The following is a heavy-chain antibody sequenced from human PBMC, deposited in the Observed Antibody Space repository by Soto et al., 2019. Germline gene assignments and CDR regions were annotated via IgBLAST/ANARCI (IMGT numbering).Heavy chain of an antibody. J-gene: IGHJ4*02. D-gene: IGHD3-3*01. CDR1: GFSLTTSGVG. Sequence: QITLNESGPTPVKPRQTLTLTCTFSGFSLTTSGVGVGWIRQSPGKAPEWLALIYWDDDKRYSPSLKNRLTITKDTSKNQVVLTMADLDPADTATYYCAHRVLRTVFGLVTTTAIYFDFWGRGTPVAVSS. CDR3: AHRVLRTVFGLVTTTAIYFDF. V-gene: IGHV2-5*02. CDR2: IYWDDDK.